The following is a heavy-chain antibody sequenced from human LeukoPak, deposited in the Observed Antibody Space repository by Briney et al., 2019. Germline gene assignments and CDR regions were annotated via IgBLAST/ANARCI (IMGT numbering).Heavy chain of an antibody. J-gene: IGHJ6*04. CDR3: AELGITMIGGV. CDR1: GGSISSSSYY. Sequence: SETLSLTCTVSGGSISSSSYYWGWIRQPPGKGLEWIGEINHSGSTNYNPSLKSRVTISVDTSKNQFSLQLNSVTPEDTAVYYCAELGITMIGGVWGKGTTVTISS. CDR2: INHSGST. V-gene: IGHV4-39*07. D-gene: IGHD3-10*02.